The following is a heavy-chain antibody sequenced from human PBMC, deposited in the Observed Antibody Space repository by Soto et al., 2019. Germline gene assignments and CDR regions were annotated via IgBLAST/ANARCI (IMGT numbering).Heavy chain of an antibody. CDR2: ISRTSNYI. J-gene: IGHJ3*01. CDR3: ARGVDIVSTTLDAFDV. Sequence: EVQLVESGGGLVKPGGSLRFSCAASGFNFTSHSMNWVRQAPGKGLEWVSSISRTSNYIYYADSVKGRFTISRDNAKNSLYLQMNSLRAEDTAVYYCARGVDIVSTTLDAFDVWGQGAVVSVSS. D-gene: IGHD5-12*01. V-gene: IGHV3-21*01. CDR1: GFNFTSHS.